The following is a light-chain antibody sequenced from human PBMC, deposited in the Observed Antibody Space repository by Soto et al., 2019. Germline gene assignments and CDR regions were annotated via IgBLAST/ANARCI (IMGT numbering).Light chain of an antibody. J-gene: IGLJ1*01. CDR2: EVN. CDR3: CSYAGTYTRV. CDR1: SSDIGGYNS. Sequence: SVLTQPPSASGSPGQSVTISCTGTSSDIGGYNSVSWYQQHPGKAPRLMIYEVNKRPSGVPDRFSGSKSGYTASLTVSGLQTEDEADYYCCSYAGTYTRVFGTGTKVTVL. V-gene: IGLV2-8*01.